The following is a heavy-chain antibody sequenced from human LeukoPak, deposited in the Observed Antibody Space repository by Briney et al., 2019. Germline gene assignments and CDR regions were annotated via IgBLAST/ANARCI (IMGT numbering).Heavy chain of an antibody. CDR3: ERMSYYDSSGDNWFDP. D-gene: IGHD3-22*01. J-gene: IGHJ5*02. CDR1: GYTFTSYD. Sequence: ASVKVSCKASGYTFTSYDINWVRQATGQGLEWMGWMNPNSGNTGYAQKFQGRVTMTSDTSISTAYMELSSLRCEDTAVYYCERMSYYDSSGDNWFDPWGQGTLVTVSS. CDR2: MNPNSGNT. V-gene: IGHV1-8*01.